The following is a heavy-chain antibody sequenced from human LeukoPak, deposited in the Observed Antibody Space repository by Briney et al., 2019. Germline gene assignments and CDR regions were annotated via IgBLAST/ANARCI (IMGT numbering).Heavy chain of an antibody. CDR2: ISGSGGST. Sequence: GGSLRLSCAASGFDFSSHAMSWIRQAPGKGLEWVSAISGSGGSTYYADSVKGRFTISRDNSKNTLYLQMNSLRAEDTAVYYCAKIPNTRRVATGDYWGQGTLVTVSS. CDR1: GFDFSSHA. CDR3: AKIPNTRRVATGDY. D-gene: IGHD5-12*01. J-gene: IGHJ4*02. V-gene: IGHV3-23*01.